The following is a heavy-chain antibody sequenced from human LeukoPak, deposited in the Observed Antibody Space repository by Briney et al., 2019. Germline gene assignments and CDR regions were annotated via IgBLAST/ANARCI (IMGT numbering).Heavy chain of an antibody. Sequence: GGSLRLSCTGSGFSFSSYSMNWVRQTPGKGLEWVSFISSGGRYIYYADSVKGRFTVSRDNAKNSLYLQMNSLRAEDTAVYYCARVSACSSSDSCYSGYLGQGTLVTVSS. J-gene: IGHJ4*02. D-gene: IGHD2-15*01. V-gene: IGHV3-21*01. CDR2: ISSGGRYI. CDR1: GFSFSSYS. CDR3: ARVSACSSSDSCYSGY.